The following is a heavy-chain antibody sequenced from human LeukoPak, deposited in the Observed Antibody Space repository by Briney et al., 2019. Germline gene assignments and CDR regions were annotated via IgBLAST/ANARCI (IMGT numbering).Heavy chain of an antibody. J-gene: IGHJ5*02. CDR2: ISSSSSYI. CDR3: ARDSETYYDFWSGSPQYNWFDP. CDR1: EFTFNSYS. Sequence: PGESLRLSCAASEFTFNSYSINWVRQAPGRGLEWVSSISSSSSYIYYADSVKGRFTISRDNAKNSLYLQMNSLRAEDTAVYYCARDSETYYDFWSGSPQYNWFDPWGQGTLVTVSS. V-gene: IGHV3-21*01. D-gene: IGHD3-3*01.